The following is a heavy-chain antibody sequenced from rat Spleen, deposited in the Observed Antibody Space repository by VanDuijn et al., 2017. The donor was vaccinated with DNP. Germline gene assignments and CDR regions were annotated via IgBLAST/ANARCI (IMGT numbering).Heavy chain of an antibody. CDR3: ARSRLYYYSTYYFDY. CDR1: GFTFSDYY. CDR2: ISYDGTNT. V-gene: IGHV5-29*01. J-gene: IGHJ2*01. D-gene: IGHD1-1*01. Sequence: EVQLVESDGGLVQPGRSLKLSCAASGFTFSDYYMAWLRQAPTKGLEWVATISYDGTNTYYRDSVKGRFTISRDYAKSTLYLQMYSLRSEDTATYYWARSRLYYYSTYYFDYGGQGVMVTVSA.